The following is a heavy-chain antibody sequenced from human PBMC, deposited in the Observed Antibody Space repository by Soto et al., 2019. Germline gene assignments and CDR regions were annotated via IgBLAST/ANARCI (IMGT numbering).Heavy chain of an antibody. CDR1: GGSISSSNW. D-gene: IGHD2-2*02. CDR3: ARDLRGYCSSTSCYTAHYYYYGMDV. CDR2: IYHSGST. J-gene: IGHJ6*02. Sequence: QVQLQGSGPGLVKPSGTLSLTCAVSGGSISSSNWWSWVRQPPGKGLEWIGEIYHSGSTNYNPSLKSRVTIAVDKSKNQFSLKLSSVTAADTAVYYCARDLRGYCSSTSCYTAHYYYYGMDVWGQGTTVTVSS. V-gene: IGHV4-4*02.